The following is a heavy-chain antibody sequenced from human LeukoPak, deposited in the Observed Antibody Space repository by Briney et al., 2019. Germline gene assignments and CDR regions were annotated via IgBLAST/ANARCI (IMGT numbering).Heavy chain of an antibody. CDR3: ARGRGYCSSTSCYTYWFDP. CDR2: MNPNSGNT. J-gene: IGHJ5*02. D-gene: IGHD2-2*02. Sequence: ASVKVSCKASGYTFTSYDINWVRQATGQGLEWMGWMNPNSGNTGYAQKFQGRVTITRNISISTAYMELSSLRSEDTAVYYCARGRGYCSSTSCYTYWFDPWGQGTLVTVSS. CDR1: GYTFTSYD. V-gene: IGHV1-8*03.